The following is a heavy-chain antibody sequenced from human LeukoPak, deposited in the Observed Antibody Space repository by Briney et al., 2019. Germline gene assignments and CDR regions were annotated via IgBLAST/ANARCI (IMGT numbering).Heavy chain of an antibody. CDR1: GFTFDNSW. CDR2: ISPDGITT. D-gene: IGHD6-19*01. J-gene: IGHJ4*02. Sequence: GGSLRLSCAASGFTFDNSWIHWVRQGPGRGLVWVSRISPDGITTNYADSVKGRFTISRDNAMNTLYLQMNSLRAEDTAVYYCAKDLGSSGWYIDYWGQGTLVTVSS. V-gene: IGHV3-74*01. CDR3: AKDLGSSGWYIDY.